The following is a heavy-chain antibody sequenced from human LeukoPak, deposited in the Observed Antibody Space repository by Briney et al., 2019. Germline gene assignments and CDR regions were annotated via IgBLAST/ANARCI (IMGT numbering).Heavy chain of an antibody. J-gene: IGHJ4*02. CDR3: AREVPVVVPAANYFDY. D-gene: IGHD2-2*01. Sequence: GSLRLSCAASGFTFSSYGMSWVRQPPGKGLEWIGEINHSGSTNYNPSLKSRVTISVDTSKNQFSLKLSSVTAADTAVYYCAREVPVVVPAANYFDYWGQGTLVTVSS. V-gene: IGHV4-34*01. CDR1: GFTFSSYG. CDR2: INHSGST.